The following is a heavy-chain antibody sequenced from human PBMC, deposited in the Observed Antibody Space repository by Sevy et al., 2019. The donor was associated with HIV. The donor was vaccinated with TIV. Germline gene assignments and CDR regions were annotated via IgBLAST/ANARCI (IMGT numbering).Heavy chain of an antibody. D-gene: IGHD3-10*01. V-gene: IGHV3-74*01. CDR1: AFTFSSYW. CDR3: ASSKGDYYYGSGSLHADY. CDR2: INSDGSST. J-gene: IGHJ4*02. Sequence: GGSLRLSCAASAFTFSSYWMHWVRQAPGKGLVWVSRINSDGSSTSYADSVKGRFTISRDNAKNTLYLQMNSLRAEDTAVYYCASSKGDYYYGSGSLHADYWGQGTLVTVSS.